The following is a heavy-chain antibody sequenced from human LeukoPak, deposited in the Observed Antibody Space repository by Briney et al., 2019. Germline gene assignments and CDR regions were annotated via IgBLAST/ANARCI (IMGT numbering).Heavy chain of an antibody. CDR1: GFTFSSYS. J-gene: IGHJ4*02. CDR3: ARDRRVLIGVVVPAAKDY. D-gene: IGHD2-2*01. V-gene: IGHV3-48*01. CDR2: ISSSSSTI. Sequence: GGSLRLSCAASGFTFSSYSMNWVRQAPGKGLEWVSYISSSSSTIYYADSVKGRFTISRDNAKNSPYLQMNSLRAEDTAVYYCARDRRVLIGVVVPAAKDYWGQGTLVTVSS.